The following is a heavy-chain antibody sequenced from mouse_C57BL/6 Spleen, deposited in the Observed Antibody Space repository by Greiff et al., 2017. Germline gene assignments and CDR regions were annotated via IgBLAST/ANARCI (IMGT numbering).Heavy chain of an antibody. D-gene: IGHD2-4*01. CDR2: IYPGSGNT. Sequence: QVQLKESGAELVRPGASVKLSCKASGYTFTDYYINWVKQRPGQGLEWIARIYPGSGNTYYNEKFKGKATLTAEKSSSTAYMQLSSLTSEDSAVYFCARKGLRRGYYAMDYWGQGTSVTVSS. CDR1: GYTFTDYY. J-gene: IGHJ4*01. CDR3: ARKGLRRGYYAMDY. V-gene: IGHV1-76*01.